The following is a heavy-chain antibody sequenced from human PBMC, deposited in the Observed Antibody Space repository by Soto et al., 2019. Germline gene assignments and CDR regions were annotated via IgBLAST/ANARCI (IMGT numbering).Heavy chain of an antibody. CDR2: ISGSGGST. J-gene: IGHJ5*02. Sequence: GSLRLSCAASGFTFSSYAMSWVRQAPGKGLEWVSAISGSGGSTYYADSVKGRFTISRDNSKNTLYLQMNSLRAEDTAVYYCAKDPSGGYDFWSGYDNWFDPWGQGTLVTVSS. V-gene: IGHV3-23*01. CDR1: GFTFSSYA. D-gene: IGHD3-3*01. CDR3: AKDPSGGYDFWSGYDNWFDP.